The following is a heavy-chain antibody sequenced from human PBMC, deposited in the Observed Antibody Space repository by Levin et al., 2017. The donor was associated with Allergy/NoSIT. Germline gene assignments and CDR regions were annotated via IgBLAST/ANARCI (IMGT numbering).Heavy chain of an antibody. D-gene: IGHD2-21*02. CDR3: AADYCRRDCYDFDY. Sequence: SQTLSLTCTVSGGSVSSGTYYWSWIRQPAGKGLEWIGRTYITGTTNYNPSLRSRITMSIDTSKNQFSLSLSSVTSADTAVYYCAADYCRRDCYDFDYWGQGALVTVSS. CDR1: GGSVSSGTYY. V-gene: IGHV4-61*02. J-gene: IGHJ4*02. CDR2: TYITGTT.